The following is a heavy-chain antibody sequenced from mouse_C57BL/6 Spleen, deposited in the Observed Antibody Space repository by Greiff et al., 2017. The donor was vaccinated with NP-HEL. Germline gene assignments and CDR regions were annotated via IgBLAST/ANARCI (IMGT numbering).Heavy chain of an antibody. CDR2: INPNNGGT. J-gene: IGHJ4*01. CDR1: GYTFTDYN. Sequence: EVQLQQSGPELVKPGASVKMSCKASGYTFTDYNMHWVKQSHGKSLEWIGYINPNNGGTSYNQKFKGKATLTVNKSSSTAYMEIRSLTSEDSAVYYCAREVGYLRAMDYWGQGTSVTVSS. V-gene: IGHV1-22*01. CDR3: AREVGYLRAMDY. D-gene: IGHD3-1*01.